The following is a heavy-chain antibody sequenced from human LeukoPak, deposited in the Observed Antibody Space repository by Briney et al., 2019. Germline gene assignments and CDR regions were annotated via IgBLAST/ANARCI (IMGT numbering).Heavy chain of an antibody. V-gene: IGHV1-2*02. Sequence: GASVKVSCKASGYTFTGYYMHWVRQAPGQGLEWMGWINPNSGGTDYALKFQGRVTMTRDTSISTAYMELSGLRSDDTATYYCAKPISGGLAVTADWFHPWGQGTLVVVSS. CDR2: INPNSGGT. CDR3: AKPISGGLAVTADWFHP. CDR1: GYTFTGYY. J-gene: IGHJ5*01. D-gene: IGHD6-19*01.